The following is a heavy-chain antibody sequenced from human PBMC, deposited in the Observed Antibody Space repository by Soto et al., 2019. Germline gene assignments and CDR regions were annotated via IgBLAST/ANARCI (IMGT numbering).Heavy chain of an antibody. J-gene: IGHJ1*01. CDR1: GYTFTGYF. CDR2: INPNSGGT. D-gene: IGHD3-22*01. Sequence: ASVKASCKASGYTFTGYFIHRGRQAPGQGLEWMGWINPNSGGTNYAQKFQGWVTMTRDTSISTAYMELSRLRSDDTAVYYCARAPDRGYSLVAPEYFQHWGQGTLVTVSS. V-gene: IGHV1-2*04. CDR3: ARAPDRGYSLVAPEYFQH.